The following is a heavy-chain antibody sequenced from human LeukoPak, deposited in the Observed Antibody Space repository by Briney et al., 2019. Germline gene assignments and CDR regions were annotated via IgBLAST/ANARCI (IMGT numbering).Heavy chain of an antibody. J-gene: IGHJ4*02. CDR2: ISGSGGST. V-gene: IGHV3-23*01. D-gene: IGHD3-10*01. CDR1: GFTFSSYG. CDR3: ARGGTARGVKGFDY. Sequence: GGSLRLSCAASGFTFSSYGMSWVRQAPGKGLEWVSAISGSGGSTYYADSVKGRFTISRDNAKNSLYLQMNSLRAEDTAVYYCARGGTARGVKGFDYWGQGTLVTVSS.